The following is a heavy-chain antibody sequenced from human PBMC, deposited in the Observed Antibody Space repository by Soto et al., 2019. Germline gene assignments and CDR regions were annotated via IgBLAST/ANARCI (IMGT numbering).Heavy chain of an antibody. CDR3: VRDGLVSSAKYYFDY. J-gene: IGHJ4*02. Sequence: QVQLVQSGAEVKKPGPSVRVSCKASGYTFTDCYVHWVRQAPGQGLEWMGWINPKSGGTNIAQRFKGRVSMTRDMSISTAYMELNSLKSDDTAVYYCVRDGLVSSAKYYFDYWDQGTLVTVSS. D-gene: IGHD6-13*01. CDR1: GYTFTDCY. V-gene: IGHV1-2*02. CDR2: INPKSGGT.